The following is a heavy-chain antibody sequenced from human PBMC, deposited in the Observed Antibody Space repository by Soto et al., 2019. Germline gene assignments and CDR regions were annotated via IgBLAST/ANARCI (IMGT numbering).Heavy chain of an antibody. J-gene: IGHJ4*02. CDR1: GFTFSSYG. D-gene: IGHD4-17*01. CDR2: IWYDGSNK. V-gene: IGHV3-33*01. Sequence: GGSLRLSCAASGFTFSSYGMHWVRQAPGKGLEWVAVIWYDGSNKYYPDSVKGRFTISRDNSKNTLYLQMNSLRAEDTAVYYCARGEAHDYGDFKTWGYFDYWGQGTLVTVSS. CDR3: ARGEAHDYGDFKTWGYFDY.